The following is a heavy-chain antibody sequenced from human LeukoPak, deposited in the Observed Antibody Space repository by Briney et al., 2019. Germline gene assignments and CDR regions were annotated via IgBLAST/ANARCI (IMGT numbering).Heavy chain of an antibody. J-gene: IGHJ3*02. CDR2: IYYSGST. CDR1: GDSISTYY. D-gene: IGHD3-22*01. CDR3: ARALGGLDYYDSSGYYGLGAFDI. Sequence: PSETLSLTCTVSGDSISTYYWSWIRQPPGKGLEWIGYIYYSGSTNYNPSLKSRVTISVDTSKNQFSLKLSSVTAADTAVYYCARALGGLDYYDSSGYYGLGAFDIWGQGTMVTVSS. V-gene: IGHV4-59*01.